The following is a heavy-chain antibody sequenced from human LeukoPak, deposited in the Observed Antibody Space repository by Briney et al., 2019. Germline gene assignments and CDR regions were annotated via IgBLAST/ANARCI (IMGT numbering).Heavy chain of an antibody. CDR2: IYYSGST. D-gene: IGHD6-13*01. CDR3: ARLSPISSWFSVEDY. J-gene: IGHJ4*02. CDR1: GGSISSSSYY. Sequence: PSETLSLTCTVSGGSISSSSYYWGWIRQPPGKGLEWIGYIYYSGSTNYNPSLKSRVTISVDTSKNQFSLKLSSVTAADTAVYYCARLSPISSWFSVEDYWGQGTLVTVSS. V-gene: IGHV4-61*05.